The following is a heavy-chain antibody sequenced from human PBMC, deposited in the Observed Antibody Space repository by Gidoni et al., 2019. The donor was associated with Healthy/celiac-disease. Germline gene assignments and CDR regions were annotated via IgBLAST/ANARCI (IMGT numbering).Heavy chain of an antibody. CDR3: AKDMGLSAFDI. J-gene: IGHJ3*02. CDR1: GFTFDDYA. CDR2: ISWNSGSI. D-gene: IGHD1-26*01. V-gene: IGHV3-9*01. Sequence: EVQLVESGGGLVQPGRYLRLSCAASGFTFDDYAMPWVRQAPGKGREWVSGISWNSGSIGYADSVKGRFTISRDNAKNSLYLQMNSLRAEDTALYYCAKDMGLSAFDIWGQGTMVTVSS.